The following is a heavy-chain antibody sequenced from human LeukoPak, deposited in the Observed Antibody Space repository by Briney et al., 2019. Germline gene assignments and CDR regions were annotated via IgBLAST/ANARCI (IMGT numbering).Heavy chain of an antibody. CDR2: IYYTGST. J-gene: IGHJ6*03. CDR3: ARMRQQPYYYYHYMDV. V-gene: IGHV4-59*01. Sequence: SETLSLTCTVSGGSISSYYWSWIRQPPGKGLEWIGYIYYTGSTNYNPSLKSRVAISVDTSKNQFSLNLSSVTAADTAVYYRARMRQQPYYYYHYMDVWGKGTTVTVSS. D-gene: IGHD6-13*01. CDR1: GGSISSYY.